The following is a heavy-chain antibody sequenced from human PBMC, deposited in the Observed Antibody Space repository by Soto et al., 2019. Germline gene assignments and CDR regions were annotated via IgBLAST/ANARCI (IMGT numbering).Heavy chain of an antibody. Sequence: EVQLVETGGGLIQPGGSLRLSCVASWFIVSRKYMYWVRQAPGKGLEWVSVIDGGGYTYYADSVKGRFTISRDNSKNTLHLQMNSLRAEDSAVYYCARGGGSAYVTPPISNWFDPWGQGTLVTVSS. CDR2: IDGGGYT. CDR3: ARGGGSAYVTPPISNWFDP. J-gene: IGHJ5*02. CDR1: WFIVSRKY. V-gene: IGHV3-53*02. D-gene: IGHD3-22*01.